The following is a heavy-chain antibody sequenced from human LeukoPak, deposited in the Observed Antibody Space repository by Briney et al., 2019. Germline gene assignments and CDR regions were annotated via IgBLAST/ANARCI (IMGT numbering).Heavy chain of an antibody. CDR2: ISSSGSTI. CDR3: GGGAAAASLGXAFDX. CDR1: GFTFSDYY. V-gene: IGHV3-11*04. J-gene: IGHJ3*02. D-gene: IGHD6-13*01. Sequence: GGSLRLSCAASGFTFSDYYMSWIRQAPGKGLEWVSYISSSGSTIYYADSVKGRFTISRDNAKNSLYLQMNSLRAEDTAVYYCGGGAAAASLGXAFDXWGQGTMVTVSS.